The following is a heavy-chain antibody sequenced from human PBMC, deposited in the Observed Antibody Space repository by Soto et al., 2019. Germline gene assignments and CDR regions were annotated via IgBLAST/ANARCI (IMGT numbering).Heavy chain of an antibody. V-gene: IGHV1-69*13. CDR3: TRARGGTLLYYAMRV. CDR1: GGSFRTYT. CDR2: IIPIFGTV. Sequence: GASVKFYGKASGGSFRTYTTSWVRQAPGQGLDCMGGIIPIFGTVNYAQKFQGRVTITADESKSTAYMELRNLRSEDTAVYYFTRARGGTLLYYAMRVWGQGTTVTVSS. D-gene: IGHD1-26*01. J-gene: IGHJ6*02.